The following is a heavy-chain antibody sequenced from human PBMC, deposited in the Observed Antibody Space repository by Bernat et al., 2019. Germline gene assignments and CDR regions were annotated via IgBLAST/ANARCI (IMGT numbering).Heavy chain of an antibody. CDR3: ARDLVVVVPAQASLRYYYYYGMDV. CDR2: IISSSSTI. J-gene: IGHJ6*02. D-gene: IGHD2-2*01. CDR1: GFTFSSYS. V-gene: IGHV3-48*01. Sequence: EVQLVESGGGLVQPGGSLRLSCAASGFTFSSYSMNWVRQAPGKGLEWVSYIISSSSTIDYADSVKGRFTISRDNAKNELYLQMNSLRAEDTAVYYCARDLVVVVPAQASLRYYYYYGMDVWGQGTTVTVSS.